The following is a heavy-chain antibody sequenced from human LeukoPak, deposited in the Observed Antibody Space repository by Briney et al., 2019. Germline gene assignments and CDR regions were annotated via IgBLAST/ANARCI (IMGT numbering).Heavy chain of an antibody. CDR1: GGSISSGGYY. CDR3: ARRAGYNSGWYWFDP. J-gene: IGHJ5*02. CDR2: IYYSGST. V-gene: IGHV4-31*03. Sequence: PSQTLSLTCTVSGGSISSGGYYWSWIRQHPGKGLEWIGYIYYSGSTYYNPSLKSRVTMSVDTSKNQFSLKLSSVTATDTAVYYCARRAGYNSGWYWFDPRGQGALVTVSS. D-gene: IGHD6-19*01.